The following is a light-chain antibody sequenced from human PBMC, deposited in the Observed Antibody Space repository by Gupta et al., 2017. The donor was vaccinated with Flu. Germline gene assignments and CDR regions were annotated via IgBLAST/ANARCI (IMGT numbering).Light chain of an antibody. Sequence: QPIVTQEASLTVSPGGTVTLTCASSTGPVTNAHFPYWVQQRPGRAPRALLYDADKRHSWTPARFSGSFIGSKVALTLSAAQPEDEADYYCFLTFSGGRPRFGGGTKLTV. CDR2: DAD. J-gene: IGLJ2*01. CDR3: FLTFSGGRPR. V-gene: IGLV7-46*01. CDR1: TGPVTNAHF.